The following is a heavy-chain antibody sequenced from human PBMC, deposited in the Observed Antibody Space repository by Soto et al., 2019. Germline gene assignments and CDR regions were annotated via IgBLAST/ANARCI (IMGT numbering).Heavy chain of an antibody. V-gene: IGHV4-39*01. Sequence: PSETLSLTCTVSGGSISSSSYYWGWIRQPPGKGLEWIGGIYYSGSTYYNPSLKSRVTISVDTSKNQFSLKLSSVTAADTAVYYCARLLIGELRFLGFDPWGQGTLVTVSS. CDR3: ARLLIGELRFLGFDP. CDR2: IYYSGST. D-gene: IGHD3-16*01. CDR1: GGSISSSSYY. J-gene: IGHJ5*02.